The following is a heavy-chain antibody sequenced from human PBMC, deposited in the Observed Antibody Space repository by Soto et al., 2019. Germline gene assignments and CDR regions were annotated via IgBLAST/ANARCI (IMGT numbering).Heavy chain of an antibody. Sequence: QVQLVQSGAEVKKPGSSVKVSCKASGGTFSSYAISWVRQAPGQGLEWMGGIIPIFGTANYAQKFQGRVTITADESTSTAYMELISLRADVSAVYYFARGSYKTTLTPVDGGQGTLVTVSS. V-gene: IGHV1-69*01. J-gene: IGHJ4*02. CDR1: GGTFSSYA. CDR3: ARGSYKTTLTPVD. CDR2: IIPIFGTA. D-gene: IGHD1-1*01.